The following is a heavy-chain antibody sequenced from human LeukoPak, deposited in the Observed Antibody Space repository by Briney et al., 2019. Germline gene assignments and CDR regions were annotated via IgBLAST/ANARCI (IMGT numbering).Heavy chain of an antibody. Sequence: SETLSLPCAVYGESFSGYYWSWIRQPPGKGLEWIGEINHSGSTNYNPSLKSRVTISVDTSKNQVSLKLSSVTAADTAVYYCARRNIIVVARNPYFDYWGQGTLVTVSS. CDR3: ARRNIIVVARNPYFDY. D-gene: IGHD3-22*01. CDR2: INHSGST. CDR1: GESFSGYY. J-gene: IGHJ4*02. V-gene: IGHV4-34*01.